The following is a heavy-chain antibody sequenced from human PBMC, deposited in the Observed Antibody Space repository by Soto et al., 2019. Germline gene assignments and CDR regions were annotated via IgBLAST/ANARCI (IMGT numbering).Heavy chain of an antibody. CDR1: GGTFSNYP. Sequence: QVQLVQSGAEVKKPGSSVKVSCKASGGTFSNYPISWVRQAPGQGLEWMGGIIPIFGTVNYAQKFQGRVTXNXXXSXXTAYMGLSSLRSEDTAVYYCARGNHRWLQLWYFDLWGRGTLVTVSS. V-gene: IGHV1-69*05. CDR2: IIPIFGTV. J-gene: IGHJ2*01. D-gene: IGHD5-12*01. CDR3: ARGNHRWLQLWYFDL.